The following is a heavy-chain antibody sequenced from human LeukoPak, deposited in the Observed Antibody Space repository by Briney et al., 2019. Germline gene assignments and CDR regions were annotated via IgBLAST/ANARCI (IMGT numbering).Heavy chain of an antibody. CDR1: GGSIFTGNSY. CDR2: ISYSGST. V-gene: IGHV4-31*03. J-gene: IGHJ4*02. Sequence: PSQTLSLTCTVSGGSIFTGNSYWSWIRHFPGKGLEFIGYISYSGSTSYSPSLESRATLSLATSTNQFSLRLSSVTAADTAVYYCARWYSGGYRTDDWGQGSLVTVSS. CDR3: ARWYSGGYRTDD. D-gene: IGHD1-26*01.